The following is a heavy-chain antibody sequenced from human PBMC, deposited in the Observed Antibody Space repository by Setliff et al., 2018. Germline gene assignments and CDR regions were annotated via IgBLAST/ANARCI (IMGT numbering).Heavy chain of an antibody. V-gene: IGHV7-4-1*02. CDR1: GHIFTSYA. CDR2: INTNTGNP. CDR3: ARVALPRAYCTGDCYWLGWFDP. D-gene: IGHD2-21*01. J-gene: IGHJ5*02. Sequence: GASVKVSCKASGHIFTSYAMNWVRQAPGQGLEWMGWINTNTGNPTYAQGFTGRFVFSLDTSVNTAYLQINSLKVEDTAVYYCARVALPRAYCTGDCYWLGWFDPWGQGTLVTVSS.